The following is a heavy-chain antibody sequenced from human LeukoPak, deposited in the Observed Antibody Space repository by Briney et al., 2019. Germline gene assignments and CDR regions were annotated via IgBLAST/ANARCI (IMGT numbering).Heavy chain of an antibody. J-gene: IGHJ3*02. Sequence: ASVKVSCKASGGTFSSYAINWVRQATGQGLEWMGWMNPNSGNTGYAQKFQGRVTITRNTSISTAYMELSSLRSEDTAVYYCAISGSFWSDAFDIWGQGTMVTVSS. CDR1: GGTFSSYA. V-gene: IGHV1-8*03. CDR2: MNPNSGNT. D-gene: IGHD3-3*01. CDR3: AISGSFWSDAFDI.